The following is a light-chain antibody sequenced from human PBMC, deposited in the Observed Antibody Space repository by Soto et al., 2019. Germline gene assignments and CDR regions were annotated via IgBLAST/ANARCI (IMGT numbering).Light chain of an antibody. CDR1: QGIRNH. V-gene: IGKV1-6*02. CDR2: VAS. CDR3: LQDYSYPLT. J-gene: IGKJ4*01. Sequence: AIPMTQSPSSLSASVGDSVTITCRASQGIRNHLGWYQQKPGKAPKLLIYVASSLQSGVPSRFSGRGSGTDFTLTISSLQPEDFATYYCLQDYSYPLTFGGGTKVEIK.